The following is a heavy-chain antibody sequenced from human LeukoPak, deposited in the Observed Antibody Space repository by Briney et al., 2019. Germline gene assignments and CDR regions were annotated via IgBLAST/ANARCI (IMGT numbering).Heavy chain of an antibody. J-gene: IGHJ4*02. D-gene: IGHD2-2*01. CDR1: GFTFSSYS. Sequence: GGSLRLSCAASGFTFSSYSMNWVRQAPGKGLEWVSSISSSSSYIYYADSVKGRLTISRDNAKNSLYLQMNSLRAEDTAVYYCARVPALYYFDYWGQGTLVTVSS. CDR2: ISSSSSYI. V-gene: IGHV3-21*01. CDR3: ARVPALYYFDY.